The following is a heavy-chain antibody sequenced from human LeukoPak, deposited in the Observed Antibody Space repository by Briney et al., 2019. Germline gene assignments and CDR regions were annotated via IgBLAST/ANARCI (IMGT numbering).Heavy chain of an antibody. V-gene: IGHV3-30*02. CDR3: AKESQLSYSGTFYIDY. CDR1: GFTFSSYS. CDR2: IRHDGSNK. Sequence: GGSLRLSCAASGFTFSSYSMNWVRQAPGKGLEWVAFIRHDGSNKYYADSVKDRFTISRDNSKNTLYLQMNSLRAEGTSVYYCAKESQLSYSGTFYIDYWGQGTLVTVSS. J-gene: IGHJ4*02. D-gene: IGHD1-26*01.